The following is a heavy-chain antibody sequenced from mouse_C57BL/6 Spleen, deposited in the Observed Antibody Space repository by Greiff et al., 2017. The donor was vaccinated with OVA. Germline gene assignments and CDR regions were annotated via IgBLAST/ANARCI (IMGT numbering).Heavy chain of an antibody. CDR3: ARSSNYFDY. Sequence: QVQLKESGAELVRPGTSVKMSCKASGYTFTNYWIGWAKQRPGHGLEWIGDIYPGGGYTNYNEKFKGKATLTADKSSSTAYMQFSSLTSEDSAIYYCARSSNYFDYWGQGTTLTVSS. CDR1: GYTFTNYW. J-gene: IGHJ2*01. CDR2: IYPGGGYT. V-gene: IGHV1-63*01. D-gene: IGHD1-1*01.